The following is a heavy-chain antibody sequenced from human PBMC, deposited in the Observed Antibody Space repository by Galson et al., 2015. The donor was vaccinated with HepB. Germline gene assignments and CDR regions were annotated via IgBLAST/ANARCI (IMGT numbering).Heavy chain of an antibody. CDR1: GFTFISCA. CDR2: ISGGGDTT. D-gene: IGHD1-26*01. Sequence: SLRLSCAASGFTFISCAMSWVRQAPGKGLEWVSGISGGGDTTYYADSVKGRFTISRDNSKNTLFLQMSSLRAEDTAVYYCAKGGLSSYYYVDVCGEGTTVTVSS. V-gene: IGHV3-23*01. J-gene: IGHJ6*03. CDR3: AKGGLSSYYYVDV.